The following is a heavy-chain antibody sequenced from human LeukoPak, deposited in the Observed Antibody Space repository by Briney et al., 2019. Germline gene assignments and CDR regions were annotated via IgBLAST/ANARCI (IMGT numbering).Heavy chain of an antibody. CDR3: AREGPLFVLDY. J-gene: IGHJ4*02. V-gene: IGHV1-8*01. CDR1: GYRFTSYD. CDR2: MTPSSGSA. D-gene: IGHD6-6*01. Sequence: GASVKVSCKTSGYRFTSYDISWARQATGQGLQWMGRMTPSSGSAEYAQRFQGRVTLTRDTASGTAYLELRSLTADDTAIYYCAREGPLFVLDYWGQGTRLAVSS.